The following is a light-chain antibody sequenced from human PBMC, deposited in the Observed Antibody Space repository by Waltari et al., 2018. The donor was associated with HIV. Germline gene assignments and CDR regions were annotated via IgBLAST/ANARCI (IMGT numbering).Light chain of an antibody. CDR2: EVS. CDR3: TSYGGSNNVL. V-gene: IGLV2-8*01. CDR1: SSDVGAYKY. J-gene: IGLJ2*01. Sequence: QSALTQPPSASGSPGQSVTISCTGTSSDVGAYKYVSWYQQHPGKAPKLVICEVSNRPSGVPDRFSGSKSGNPASLTAPGLQAEDEADYYCTSYGGSNNVLFGGGTKLTVL.